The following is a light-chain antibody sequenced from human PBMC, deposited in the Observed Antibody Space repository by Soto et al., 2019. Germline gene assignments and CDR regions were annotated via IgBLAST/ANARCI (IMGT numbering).Light chain of an antibody. CDR3: SEYTSSRTHV. CDR2: DIS. CDR1: SSDVGAYNF. V-gene: IGLV2-14*03. Sequence: QSVLTQPASVSGSPGQSVTISCTGTSSDVGAYNFVSWYQQHPGKAPKLMIFDISSRPSGVSDRFSGSKSGNTASLTMAGPEAEDEGDYYCSEYTSSRTHVFGSGTKLTVL. J-gene: IGLJ1*01.